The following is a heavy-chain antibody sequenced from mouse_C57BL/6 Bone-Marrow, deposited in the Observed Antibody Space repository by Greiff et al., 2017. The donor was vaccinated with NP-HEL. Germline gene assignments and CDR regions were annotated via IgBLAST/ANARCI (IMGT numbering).Heavy chain of an antibody. Sequence: EVQLVESGEGLVKPGGSLKLSCAASGFTFSSYAMSWVRQTPEKRLEWVAYISSGGDYIYYADTVKGRFTISRDNARNTLYLQMSSLKSEDTAMYYCTRGPITTVVATGAMDYWGQGTSVTVSS. D-gene: IGHD1-1*01. CDR3: TRGPITTVVATGAMDY. CDR1: GFTFSSYA. V-gene: IGHV5-9-1*02. J-gene: IGHJ4*01. CDR2: ISSGGDYI.